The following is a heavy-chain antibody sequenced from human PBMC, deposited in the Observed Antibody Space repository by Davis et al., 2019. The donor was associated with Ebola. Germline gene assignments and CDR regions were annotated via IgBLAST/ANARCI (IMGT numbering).Heavy chain of an antibody. D-gene: IGHD4-11*01. CDR1: GFTFTSFW. CDR2: ISSSGTTI. V-gene: IGHV3-48*03. J-gene: IGHJ4*02. CDR3: ARGYSTFDY. Sequence: GESLKISCAASGFTFTSFWMSWVRQAPGKGLEWVSYISSSGTTIYYADSVKGRFTISRDNAKNSLYLQMNSLRDEDTAIYYCARGYSTFDYWGQGTLVTVSS.